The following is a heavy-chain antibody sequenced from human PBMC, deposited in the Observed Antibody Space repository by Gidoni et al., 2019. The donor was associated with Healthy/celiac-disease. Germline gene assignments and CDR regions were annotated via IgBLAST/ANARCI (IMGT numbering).Heavy chain of an antibody. V-gene: IGHV3-33*01. J-gene: IGHJ4*02. Sequence: QVQLVESGGGVVQPGRSLRLSCAASGFTFSSYGMHWVRQAPGKGLEWVAVIWYDGSNKYYADSVKGRFTISRDNSKNTLYLQMNSLRAEDTAVYYCARGYDSSGYTHAYWGQGTLVTVSS. D-gene: IGHD3-22*01. CDR1: GFTFSSYG. CDR2: IWYDGSNK. CDR3: ARGYDSSGYTHAY.